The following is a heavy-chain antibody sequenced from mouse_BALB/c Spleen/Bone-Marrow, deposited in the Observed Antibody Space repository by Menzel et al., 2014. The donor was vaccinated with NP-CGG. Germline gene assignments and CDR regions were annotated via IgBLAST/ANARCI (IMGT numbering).Heavy chain of an antibody. CDR2: SRNKANDYTT. CDR1: GFTFSDFY. J-gene: IGHJ1*01. CDR3: ARDYYGSSYWYFDV. D-gene: IGHD1-1*01. Sequence: EVQVVESGGGLVQPGGSLRLSCATSGFTFSDFYMEWVRQPPGKRLEWIAASRNKANDYTTEYSASVKGWFIVSRDTSQSILYLQMNALRAEDTAIYYCARDYYGSSYWYFDVWGAGTTVTVSS. V-gene: IGHV7-1*02.